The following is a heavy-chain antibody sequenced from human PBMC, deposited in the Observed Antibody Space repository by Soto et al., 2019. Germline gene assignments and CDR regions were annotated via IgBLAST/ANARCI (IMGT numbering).Heavy chain of an antibody. V-gene: IGHV4-39*01. D-gene: IGHD6-6*01. CDR3: ASHIEYSCSSLVDS. Sequence: QLQLQESGPRLVKPSETLSLTCAVSGGSISSSSYFWVWIRQPPGKGLGWLGSMHSRGRTYHNPSLQGRVPISVATSRSQSSLKWTPVAAADPAVYYCASHIEYSCSSLVDSWGQGNLVTVSS. J-gene: IGHJ4*02. CDR1: GGSISSSSYF. CDR2: MHSRGRT.